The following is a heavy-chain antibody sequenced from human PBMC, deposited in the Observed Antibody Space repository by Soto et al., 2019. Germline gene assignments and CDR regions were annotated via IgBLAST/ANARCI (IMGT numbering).Heavy chain of an antibody. CDR1: CDPLSLGGYY. Sequence: SETLSLTCTVSCDPLSLGGYYWTWIRQFPGKGLEWIGYIYHTGPTYYNPYLKSRVTMSVDMSKNQFSLTLTSVTAADTAIYYCARDGSRTANWIDPWGPGTQVTVS. CDR2: IYHTGPT. V-gene: IGHV4-31*03. CDR3: ARDGSRTANWIDP. D-gene: IGHD2-21*02. J-gene: IGHJ5*02.